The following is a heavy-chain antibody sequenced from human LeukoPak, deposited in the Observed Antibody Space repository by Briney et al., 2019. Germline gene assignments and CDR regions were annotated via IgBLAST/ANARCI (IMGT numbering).Heavy chain of an antibody. V-gene: IGHV1-69*13. D-gene: IGHD3-10*01. J-gene: IGHJ3*02. Sequence: ASVKVSCKASGGTFNSYAISWVRQAPGQGLEWMGGIIPMFETANYAQKFQGRVTITADEFTTTVYMELSSLRSEDTAVYYCAREGVNYYDAFDIWGQGTMVTVSS. CDR1: GGTFNSYA. CDR3: AREGVNYYDAFDI. CDR2: IIPMFETA.